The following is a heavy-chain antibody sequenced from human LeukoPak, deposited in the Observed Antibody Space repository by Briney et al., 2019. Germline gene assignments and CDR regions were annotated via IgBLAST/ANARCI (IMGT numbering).Heavy chain of an antibody. CDR2: INHSGST. V-gene: IGHV4-34*01. CDR1: GGSFSGYY. CDR3: AKRYCSSTTCYDDRGAFDY. J-gene: IGHJ4*02. Sequence: SETLSLTCAFYGGSFSGYYWTWIRQPPGKGLEWIGEINHSGSTNFHPSLKSRVTISLDTSKNQFSLKLSSVTAADTAVYYCAKRYCSSTTCYDDRGAFDYWGQGTLVTVSS. D-gene: IGHD2-2*01.